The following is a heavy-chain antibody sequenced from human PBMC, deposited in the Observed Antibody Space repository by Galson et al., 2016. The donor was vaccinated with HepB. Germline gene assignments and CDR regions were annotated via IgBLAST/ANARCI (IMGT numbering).Heavy chain of an antibody. V-gene: IGHV3-21*01. D-gene: IGHD5-18*01. Sequence: SLRLSCAASGFNFSDYSMNWVRQAPGKGLEWVSSISSRSSYIYYADSVKGRFTISRDNAKNSLYLQMNSLRADDTAVYYCARDRLDTVTVTESLSGGEFDFWGQGTLATVSS. CDR3: ARDRLDTVTVTESLSGGEFDF. CDR1: GFNFSDYS. CDR2: ISSRSSYI. J-gene: IGHJ4*02.